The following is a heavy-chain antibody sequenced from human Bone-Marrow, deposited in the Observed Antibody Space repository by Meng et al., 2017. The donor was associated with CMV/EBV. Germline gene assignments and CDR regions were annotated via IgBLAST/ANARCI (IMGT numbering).Heavy chain of an antibody. CDR1: GYSISSGYY. Sequence: SETLSLTCTVSGYSISSGYYWGWIRQPPGKGLEWIGSIYHSGSTYYNPSLKSRVTISVDTSKNQFSLKLSSVTAADTAVYYCARDRTVAAISYYGMDVWGRGTTVTVSS. V-gene: IGHV4-38-2*02. CDR2: IYHSGST. J-gene: IGHJ6*02. D-gene: IGHD2-15*01. CDR3: ARDRTVAAISYYGMDV.